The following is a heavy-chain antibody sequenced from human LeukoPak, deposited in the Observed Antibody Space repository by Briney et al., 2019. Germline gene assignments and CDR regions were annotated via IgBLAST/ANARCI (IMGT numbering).Heavy chain of an antibody. J-gene: IGHJ6*02. CDR1: GASISSYY. V-gene: IGHV4-59*01. CDR2: IYYSGST. CDR3: ARGVRYYYGMDV. Sequence: SETLSLTCTVSGASISSYYWSRIRQPPGKGLEWIGYIYYSGSTNYNPSLKSRVTISVDTSKDQFSLKLSSVTAADTAVYYCARGVRYYYGMDVWGLGTTVTVSS.